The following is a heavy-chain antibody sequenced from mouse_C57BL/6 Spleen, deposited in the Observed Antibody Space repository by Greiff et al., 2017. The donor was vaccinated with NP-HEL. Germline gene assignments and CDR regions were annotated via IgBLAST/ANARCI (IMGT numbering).Heavy chain of an antibody. V-gene: IGHV2-5*01. CDR1: GFSLTSYG. CDR3: AKNYYSNSYWYFDV. J-gene: IGHJ1*03. Sequence: VQLQQSGPGLVQPSQSLSITCTVSGFSLTSYGVHWVRQSPGKGLEWLGVIWRGGSTDYNAAFMSRLCITKDNSKSQVFFKMNSLQADDTAIYYCAKNYYSNSYWYFDVWGTGTTVTVSS. CDR2: IWRGGST. D-gene: IGHD2-5*01.